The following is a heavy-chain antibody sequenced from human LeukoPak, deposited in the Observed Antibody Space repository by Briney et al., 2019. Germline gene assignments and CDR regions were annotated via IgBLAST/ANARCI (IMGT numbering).Heavy chain of an antibody. V-gene: IGHV1-18*01. CDR3: ARAGTTSSSPPDY. Sequence: ASVKVSCKASGYTFSTYGVTWVRQAPGQGLEWLGWISAYNGNTNFAQKFQDRVTMTTDTSTSTAYMELRSLRSDDTAVYYCARAGTTSSSPPDYWGQGTLVTVSS. CDR2: ISAYNGNT. J-gene: IGHJ4*02. D-gene: IGHD6-6*01. CDR1: GYTFSTYG.